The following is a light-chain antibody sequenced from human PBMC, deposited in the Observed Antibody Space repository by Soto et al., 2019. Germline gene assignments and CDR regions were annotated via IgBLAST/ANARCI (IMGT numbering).Light chain of an antibody. CDR3: SSYTNINTRACV. J-gene: IGLJ1*01. CDR2: EVS. Sequence: QSVLTQPASVSGSPGQSITISCTGTSSDVGGYEFVSWYQQHPGKAPKLMIYEVSNRPSGVSSRFSGSKSGNTAYLTISGLQAEDEAEYYCSSYTNINTRACVFGTGTKVTVL. V-gene: IGLV2-14*01. CDR1: SSDVGGYEF.